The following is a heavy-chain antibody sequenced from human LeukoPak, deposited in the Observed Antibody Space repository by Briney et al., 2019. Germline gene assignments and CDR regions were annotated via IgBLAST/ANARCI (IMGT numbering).Heavy chain of an antibody. CDR3: ARDFLYYYYMDV. Sequence: GGSLRLSCAASGFTFSNCGMHWVRQAPGKGLEWVTFIRYDGSLKYYADSVKGRFTISRDNSKNTLYLQMNSLRAEDTAVYYCARDFLYYYYMDVWGKGTTVTVSS. CDR1: GFTFSNCG. D-gene: IGHD2/OR15-2a*01. V-gene: IGHV3-30*02. J-gene: IGHJ6*03. CDR2: IRYDGSLK.